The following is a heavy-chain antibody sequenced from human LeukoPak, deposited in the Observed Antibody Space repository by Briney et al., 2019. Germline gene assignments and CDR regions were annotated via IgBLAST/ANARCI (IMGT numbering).Heavy chain of an antibody. Sequence: GGSLRLSCAASGFTVSSNYMSWVRQAPGKGLEWVSVLYSGGSTYYADSVKGRFTISRDNSKNTLYLQMNSLRAEDTAVYYCAGGDSGSYLEPQFDYWGQGTLVTVSS. CDR2: LYSGGST. D-gene: IGHD1-26*01. J-gene: IGHJ4*02. CDR3: AGGDSGSYLEPQFDY. CDR1: GFTVSSNY. V-gene: IGHV3-53*05.